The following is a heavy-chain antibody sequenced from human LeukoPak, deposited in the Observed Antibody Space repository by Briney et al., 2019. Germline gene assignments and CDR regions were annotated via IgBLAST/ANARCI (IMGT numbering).Heavy chain of an antibody. CDR3: ARDPPSLEAFAFDI. CDR1: GYTFTSYA. Sequence: ASVKVSCKASGYTFTSYAMNWVRQAPGQGLEWMGWINTNTGNPTYAQGFTGRSVFSLDTSVSTAYLQISSLKAEDTAVYYCARDPPSLEAFAFDIWGQGTMVTVSS. D-gene: IGHD3-3*02. CDR2: INTNTGNP. V-gene: IGHV7-4-1*02. J-gene: IGHJ3*02.